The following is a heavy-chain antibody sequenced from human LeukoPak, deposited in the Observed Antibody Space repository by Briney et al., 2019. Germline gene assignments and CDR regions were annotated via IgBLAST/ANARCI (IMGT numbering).Heavy chain of an antibody. D-gene: IGHD1-1*01. CDR3: ARVGRVPTRRHTRLDY. J-gene: IGHJ4*02. V-gene: IGHV4-34*01. Sequence: SETLSLTCAVYGGSFSGYYWSWIRQPPGKGLEWIGEINHSGSTNYNPSLKSRVTISVDTSKNQFSLKLSSVTAADTAVYSCARVGRVPTRRHTRLDYWGQGTLVTVSS. CDR1: GGSFSGYY. CDR2: INHSGST.